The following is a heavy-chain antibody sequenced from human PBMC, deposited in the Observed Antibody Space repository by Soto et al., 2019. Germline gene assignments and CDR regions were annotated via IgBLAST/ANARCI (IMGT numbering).Heavy chain of an antibody. CDR3: ARYWLRGDDILTPSWNYNL. Sequence: QEQLVESGGGVVRPGKSLRLSCEASGFNFTYNAMPWVRQAPGKGLEWVAVISFNGRKKFYARSVKGRFTISRDNSKNTLYLQINNLRPGDTAVYYCARYWLRGDDILTPSWNYNLWGQGTLVTAS. CDR2: ISFNGRKK. V-gene: IGHV3-30*04. D-gene: IGHD3-9*01. CDR1: GFNFTYNA. J-gene: IGHJ2*01.